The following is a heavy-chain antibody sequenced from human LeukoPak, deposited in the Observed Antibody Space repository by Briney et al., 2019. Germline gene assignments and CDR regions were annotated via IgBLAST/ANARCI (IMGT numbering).Heavy chain of an antibody. CDR2: IYSGGST. D-gene: IGHD3-10*01. Sequence: GGSLRLSCAASGFTVSSNYMSWVRQAPGKGLEWVSVIYSGGSTYYADSVKGRFTISRDNSKNTLYLQMNSPRAEDTAVYYCAKVTALSFDYWGQGTLVTVSS. CDR1: GFTVSSNY. J-gene: IGHJ4*02. CDR3: AKVTALSFDY. V-gene: IGHV3-66*02.